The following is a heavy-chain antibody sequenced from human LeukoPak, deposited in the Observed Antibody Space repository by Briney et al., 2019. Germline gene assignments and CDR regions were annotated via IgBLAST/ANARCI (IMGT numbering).Heavy chain of an antibody. Sequence: PGRSLRLSCAASGFTFRNYAMHWVRQAPGKGLEWVAVISYDGSSEYYADSVKGRFTISRDNSKNTLYLQMNSLKTEDTAVYYCTRVRWLRPYYYYGMDVWGQGTTVTVSS. J-gene: IGHJ6*02. CDR2: ISYDGSSE. CDR3: TRVRWLRPYYYYGMDV. V-gene: IGHV3-30*07. CDR1: GFTFRNYA. D-gene: IGHD5-24*01.